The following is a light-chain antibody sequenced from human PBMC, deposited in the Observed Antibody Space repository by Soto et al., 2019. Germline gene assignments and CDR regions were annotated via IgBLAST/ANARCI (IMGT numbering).Light chain of an antibody. V-gene: IGLV3-25*03. J-gene: IGLJ2*01. Sequence: SYELTQPPSVSVSPGQTARITCSGDALPKQYAFWYQQKPGQAPVLVIYKDSERPSGIPERFSGSSSWTTVTLTISGVQAEDEAAYYCQSADSSGSYVVFGGGTKLTVL. CDR2: KDS. CDR3: QSADSSGSYVV. CDR1: ALPKQY.